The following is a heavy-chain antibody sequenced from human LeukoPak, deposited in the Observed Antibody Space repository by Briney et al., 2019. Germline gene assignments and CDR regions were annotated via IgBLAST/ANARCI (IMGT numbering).Heavy chain of an antibody. CDR2: MNPNSGNT. J-gene: IGHJ3*02. CDR3: ARPRITMAFDAFDI. V-gene: IGHV1-8*01. D-gene: IGHD3-10*01. CDR1: GYTFTSYD. Sequence: ASVKVSCKASGYTFTSYDINWVRQATGQGLEWMGWMNPNSGNTGYAQKFQGRVTMTRNTSISTAYMELSSLRSEDTAVYYCARPRITMAFDAFDIWGQGTMVTVSS.